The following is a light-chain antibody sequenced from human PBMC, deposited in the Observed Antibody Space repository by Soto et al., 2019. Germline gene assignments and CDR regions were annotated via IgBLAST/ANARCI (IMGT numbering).Light chain of an antibody. CDR2: DVA. CDR1: SSDVGGSNF. V-gene: IGLV2-14*03. CDR3: VSFTTSRSYV. Sequence: QSVLTQPASVSASPGQSITISCTGTSSDVGGSNFVSWYQQHPGKPPKLIIYDVATRPSGVSNRFSGSKSGSTASLIISRLQTEDEADYYCVSFTTSRSYVFGTGTKLTVL. J-gene: IGLJ1*01.